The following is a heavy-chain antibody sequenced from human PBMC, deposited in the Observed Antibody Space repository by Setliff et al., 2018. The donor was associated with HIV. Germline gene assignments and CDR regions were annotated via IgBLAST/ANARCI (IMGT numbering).Heavy chain of an antibody. D-gene: IGHD3-9*01. Sequence: ASVKVSCKLSGYSLTVLSIQWVRQAPGQGLEWMRWIYPNTGGTNYAQKFQGRVTMTRDTSISTVYMELSSLRSDDTALYFCARGAEDLAINPPSFDYYFDYWCQGPPVTASS. V-gene: IGHV1-2*02. J-gene: IGHJ4*02. CDR2: IYPNTGGT. CDR3: ARGAEDLAINPPSFDYYFDY. CDR1: GYSLTVLS.